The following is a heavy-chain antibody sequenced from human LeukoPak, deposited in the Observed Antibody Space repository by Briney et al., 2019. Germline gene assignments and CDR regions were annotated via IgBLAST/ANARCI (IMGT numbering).Heavy chain of an antibody. CDR2: ISTSGTT. Sequence: SETLSLTCTVSGGSIGNYYWNWIRQPAGKGLERIGRISTSGTTNYHPSLKSRVTLSLDTSKNQFSLNLRSVTAADTAIYFCARRHPYYYGSGTYSREDWGQGTLVTVSS. D-gene: IGHD3-10*01. CDR3: ARRHPYYYGSGTYSRED. V-gene: IGHV4-4*07. CDR1: GGSIGNYY. J-gene: IGHJ4*02.